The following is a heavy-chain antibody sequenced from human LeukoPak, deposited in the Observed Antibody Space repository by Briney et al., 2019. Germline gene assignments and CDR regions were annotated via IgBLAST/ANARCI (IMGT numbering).Heavy chain of an antibody. CDR3: AKRYDSSGYYSDAFDI. CDR1: GFTFSSYW. D-gene: IGHD3-22*01. J-gene: IGHJ3*02. V-gene: IGHV3-7*03. Sequence: PGGSLRLSCAASGFTFSSYWMSWVRQAPGKGLEWVAYIKQDVTEKYYVDSVKGRFSISRDNAKNSLYLQMNSLRAEDTAVYYCAKRYDSSGYYSDAFDIWGQGTMVTVSS. CDR2: IKQDVTEK.